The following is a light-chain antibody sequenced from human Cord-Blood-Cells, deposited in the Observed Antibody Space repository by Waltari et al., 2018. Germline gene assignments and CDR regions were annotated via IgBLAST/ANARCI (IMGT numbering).Light chain of an antibody. CDR3: SSYTSSSTLVV. Sequence: QSVLTQPASVSGSPGQSITISCTGTSSDVGGYNYVSWYQQHPGKAPKLMIYDVSNLPSGVSNSFSGSKSGNTASLTISGLQAEDEADYYCSSYTSSSTLVVFGGGTKLTVL. J-gene: IGLJ2*01. V-gene: IGLV2-14*01. CDR1: SSDVGGYNY. CDR2: DVS.